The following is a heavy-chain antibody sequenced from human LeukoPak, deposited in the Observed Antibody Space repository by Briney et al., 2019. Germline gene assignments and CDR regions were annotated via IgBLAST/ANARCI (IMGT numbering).Heavy chain of an antibody. CDR1: GGSISSYY. Sequence: SETLSLTCTVSGGSISSYYWSWIRQPPGKGLEWIGYIYYSGSTNYNPSLKSRVTISVDTSKNQFSLKLSSVTAADTAVYYCARTTRGVTRNVPLEPYYFDYWGQGTLVTVSS. J-gene: IGHJ4*02. V-gene: IGHV4-59*01. D-gene: IGHD3-10*01. CDR2: IYYSGST. CDR3: ARTTRGVTRNVPLEPYYFDY.